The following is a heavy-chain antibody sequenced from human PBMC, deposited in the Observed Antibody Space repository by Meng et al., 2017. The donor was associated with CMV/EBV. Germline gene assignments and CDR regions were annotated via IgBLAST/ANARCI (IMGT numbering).Heavy chain of an antibody. CDR2: ISVYNGHT. Sequence: QVHLLQLGVEVKKPGALVKVSGKASGCTFTGYGISWVRQAPGQGLEWMGWISVYNGHTNFAQNLQGRVTMTTDTSTSTAYVELRSLRSDDTAIYYCARGVPLGIIYSFDYWGQGTLVTVSS. V-gene: IGHV1-18*01. CDR1: GCTFTGYG. D-gene: IGHD2-21*01. J-gene: IGHJ4*01. CDR3: ARGVPLGIIYSFDY.